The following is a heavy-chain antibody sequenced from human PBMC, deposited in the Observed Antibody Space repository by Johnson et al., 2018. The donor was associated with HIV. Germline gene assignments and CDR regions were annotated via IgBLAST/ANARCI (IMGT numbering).Heavy chain of an antibody. J-gene: IGHJ3*02. CDR2: ISYDASNK. D-gene: IGHD3-10*01. CDR1: GFTFSSYA. Sequence: QVQLVESGGGVVQPGRSLRLSCAASGFTFSSYAMHWVRQAPGKGLEWVAVISYDASNKYYADSVKGRFTISRDNPKNTLSLQMNSLRAEDTAVYYCARDGFWVGAFDIWGQGTMVTVSS. CDR3: ARDGFWVGAFDI. V-gene: IGHV3-30*04.